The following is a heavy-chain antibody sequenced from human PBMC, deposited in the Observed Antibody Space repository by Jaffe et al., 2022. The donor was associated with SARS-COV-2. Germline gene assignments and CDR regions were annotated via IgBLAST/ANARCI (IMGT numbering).Heavy chain of an antibody. V-gene: IGHV3-23*01. CDR3: AKDNIVVATILSLGFDP. D-gene: IGHD5-12*01. Sequence: EVQLLESGGGLVQPGGSLRLSCAASGFTFSSYAMSWVRQAPGKGLEWVSAISGSGGSTYYADSVKGRFTISRDNSKNTLYLQMNSLRAEDTAVYYCAKDNIVVATILSLGFDPWGQGTLVTVSS. CDR1: GFTFSSYA. J-gene: IGHJ5*02. CDR2: ISGSGGST.